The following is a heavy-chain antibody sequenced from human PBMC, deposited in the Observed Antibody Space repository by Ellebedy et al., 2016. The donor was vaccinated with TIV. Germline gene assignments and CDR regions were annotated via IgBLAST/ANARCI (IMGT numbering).Heavy chain of an antibody. CDR3: ARLGVIAAAGSSDY. J-gene: IGHJ4*02. CDR2: ISSSNTI. D-gene: IGHD6-13*01. V-gene: IGHV3-48*01. CDR1: GCTFSTYS. Sequence: GESLKISCAASGCTFSTYSKNWVRQAPGKGLEWLSYISSSNTIYYADSVKGRFTISRDNPENSLYLQMNSLRAEDTAVYYCARLGVIAAAGSSDYWGQGTLVTDSS.